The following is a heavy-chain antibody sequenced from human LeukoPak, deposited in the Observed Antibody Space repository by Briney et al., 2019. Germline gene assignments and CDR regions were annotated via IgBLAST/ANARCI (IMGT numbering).Heavy chain of an antibody. J-gene: IGHJ4*02. CDR3: ASHRSSGRKAYDEY. CDR1: GYTFTGYY. V-gene: IGHV1-2*02. CDR2: INPNSGGI. D-gene: IGHD1-26*01. Sequence: ASVKVSCKASGYTFTGYYMHWVRQAPGQGLEWMGWINPNSGGINYAQKFQGRVTMTRDTSISTAYMELSRLRSDDTAVYYCASHRSSGRKAYDEYWGQGTLATVSS.